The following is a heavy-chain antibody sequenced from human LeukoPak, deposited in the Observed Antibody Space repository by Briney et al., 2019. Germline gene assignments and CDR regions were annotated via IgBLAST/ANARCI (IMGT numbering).Heavy chain of an antibody. CDR3: ARDQTGVGYSYGYEFDY. J-gene: IGHJ4*02. D-gene: IGHD5-18*01. Sequence: PGGCLRLSCAASGFTFDDYTMHWVRQAPGKGLEWVSLISWDGGSTYYADSVKRRFTISRDNANNSLYLQMDSLRAEDTAVYYCARDQTGVGYSYGYEFDYWGQGTLVTVSS. CDR1: GFTFDDYT. V-gene: IGHV3-43*01. CDR2: ISWDGGST.